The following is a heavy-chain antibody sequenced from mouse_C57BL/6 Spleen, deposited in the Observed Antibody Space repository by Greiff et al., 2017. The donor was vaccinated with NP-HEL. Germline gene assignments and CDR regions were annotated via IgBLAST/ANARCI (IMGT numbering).Heavy chain of an antibody. CDR2: IYPRSGNT. V-gene: IGHV1-81*01. J-gene: IGHJ4*01. D-gene: IGHD2-10*01. Sequence: VMLVESGAELARPGASVKLSCKASGYTFTSYGISWVKQRTGQGLEWIGEIYPRSGNTYYNEKFKGKATLTADKSSSTAYMELRSLTSEDSAVYFCAREDSYYGNYMDYWGQGTSVTVSS. CDR1: GYTFTSYG. CDR3: AREDSYYGNYMDY.